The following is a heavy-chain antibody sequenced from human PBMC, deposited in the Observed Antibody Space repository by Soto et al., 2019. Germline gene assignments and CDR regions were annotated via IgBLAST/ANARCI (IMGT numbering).Heavy chain of an antibody. Sequence: PSETLSLTCTVSGGSISSGGYYWSWIRQHPGKGLEWIGYIYYSGSTYYNPSLKSRVTISIDTSKNQSSLKLSSVTAADTAVYYCARDMFSSGWYGHYAFDIWGQGTMVTVSS. CDR1: GGSISSGGYY. CDR2: IYYSGST. J-gene: IGHJ3*02. V-gene: IGHV4-31*03. CDR3: ARDMFSSGWYGHYAFDI. D-gene: IGHD6-19*01.